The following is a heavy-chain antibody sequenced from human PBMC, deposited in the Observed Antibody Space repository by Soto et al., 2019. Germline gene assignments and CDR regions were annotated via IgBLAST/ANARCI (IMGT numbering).Heavy chain of an antibody. CDR2: IYYSGST. CDR1: GGSISSSSYY. D-gene: IGHD4-4*01. CDR3: ERTTGRHLDF. V-gene: IGHV4-39*01. J-gene: IGHJ4*02. Sequence: PSETLSLTCTVSGGSISSSSYYWGWIRQPPGKGLEWIGSIYYSGSTYYNPSLGTRVTFPVDTSKNQFSLTLYSVTAADTAVYYCERTTGRHLDFWGQGILVTVSS.